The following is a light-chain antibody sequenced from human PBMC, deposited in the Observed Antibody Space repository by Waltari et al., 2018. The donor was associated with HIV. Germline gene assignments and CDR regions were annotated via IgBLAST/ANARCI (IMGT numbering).Light chain of an antibody. J-gene: IGKJ5*01. V-gene: IGKV1-16*02. CDR1: QDIVNY. CDR3: QQYKSYPLT. CDR2: AAS. Sequence: DIQMTQSPSSLSASVGDRVTITCRASQDIVNYLVWFQQKPGEAPKSLIYAASSLQRGVPSKFRGSGSGTDLTLTIDTLHSEDSATYYCQQYKSYPLTFGQGTRLEIK.